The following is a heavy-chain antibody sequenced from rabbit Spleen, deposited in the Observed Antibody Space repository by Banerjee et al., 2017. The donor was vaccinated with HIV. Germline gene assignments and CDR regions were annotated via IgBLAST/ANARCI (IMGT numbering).Heavy chain of an antibody. Sequence: QSLEESGGGLVKPGASLTLTCKASGFSFSSGYDMCWVRQAPGKGLEWIASIYAGSSDSTYSATWAKGRFTISKTSSTTVTLQMTSLTVADTATYFCARDKELAIWGYEFDLWGQGTLVTVS. D-gene: IGHD3-1*01. J-gene: IGHJ6*01. CDR2: IYAGSSDST. CDR3: ARDKELAIWGYEFDL. V-gene: IGHV1S40*01. CDR1: GFSFSSGYD.